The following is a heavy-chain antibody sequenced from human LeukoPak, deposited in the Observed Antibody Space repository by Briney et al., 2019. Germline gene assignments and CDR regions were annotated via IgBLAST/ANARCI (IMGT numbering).Heavy chain of an antibody. CDR2: ISGSGSGGST. CDR1: GFTFSSSA. V-gene: IGHV3-23*01. D-gene: IGHD7-27*01. Sequence: GGSLRLSCAASGFTFSSSAMSWVRQAPGKGLEWVSSISGSGSGGSTYYADSVKGRFTISRDNSKNTLYLQMNSLRAEDTAVYYCARDGDRASHGLPDYYYYYMDVWGKGTTVTVSS. J-gene: IGHJ6*03. CDR3: ARDGDRASHGLPDYYYYYMDV.